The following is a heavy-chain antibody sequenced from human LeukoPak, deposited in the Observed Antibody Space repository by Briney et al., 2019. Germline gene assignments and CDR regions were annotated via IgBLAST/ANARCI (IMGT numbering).Heavy chain of an antibody. V-gene: IGHV3-30*03. CDR1: GFSVSSSY. CDR2: ISYGGIDK. D-gene: IGHD3-3*01. J-gene: IGHJ3*02. Sequence: GTSLRLSCAASGFSVSSSYMSWVRQAPGEGLEWVGLISYGGIDKSYADSVKGRFTISRDSSKRTLYLQMNSLRAEDTAMYYCARESWSDSVAFDIWGLGTMVIVSS. CDR3: ARESWSDSVAFDI.